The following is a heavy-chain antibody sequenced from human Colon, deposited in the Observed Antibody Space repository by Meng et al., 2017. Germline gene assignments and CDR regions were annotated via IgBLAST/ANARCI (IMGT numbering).Heavy chain of an antibody. J-gene: IGHJ3*02. Sequence: SVKVSCKASGYTFTDYVMNWVRQAPGQGLDWMGWINTNTGNSTYAQGFAGRFVFSLDTSVSTAYLQISSLKAEGTAVYYCAREDHYYDSSGYYYGDPLDIWGQGTMVTVSS. CDR3: AREDHYYDSSGYYYGDPLDI. CDR1: GYTFTDYV. V-gene: IGHV7-4-1*02. D-gene: IGHD3-22*01. CDR2: INTNTGNS.